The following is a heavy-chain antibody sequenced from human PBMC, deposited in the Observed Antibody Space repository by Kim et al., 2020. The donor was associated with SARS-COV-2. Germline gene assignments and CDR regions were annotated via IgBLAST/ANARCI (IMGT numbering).Heavy chain of an antibody. J-gene: IGHJ5*02. V-gene: IGHV4-59*01. Sequence: SETLSLTCTVSGGSISSYYWSWIRQPPGKGLEWIGYIYYSGSTNYNPSLKSRVTISVDTSKNQFSLKLSSVTAADTAVYYCAREMTAAAGINWFDPWGQGTLVTVSS. CDR1: GGSISSYY. CDR3: AREMTAAAGINWFDP. D-gene: IGHD6-13*01. CDR2: IYYSGST.